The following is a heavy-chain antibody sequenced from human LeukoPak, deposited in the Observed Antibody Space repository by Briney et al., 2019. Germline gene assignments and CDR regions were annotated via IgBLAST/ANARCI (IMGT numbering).Heavy chain of an antibody. D-gene: IGHD1-14*01. CDR1: GYTFTDYF. V-gene: IGHV1-2*02. J-gene: IGHJ5*02. CDR3: ARVAENWFDP. CDR2: INPNSGGT. Sequence: GASVKVSCKASGYTFTDYFMHWVRQAPGQGLEWMGWINPNSGGTNHAQKFQGRVTMTRDTSISTAYMELSRLRSDDTAVYYCARVAENWFDPWGQGTLVTVSS.